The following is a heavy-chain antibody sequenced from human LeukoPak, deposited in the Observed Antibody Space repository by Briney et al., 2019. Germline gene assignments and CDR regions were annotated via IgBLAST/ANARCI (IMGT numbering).Heavy chain of an antibody. Sequence: PGGSLRLSCAASGFTFDDYAMHWVRQAPGKGLEWVSGISWNSGSIGYADSVKGRFTISRDNAKNSLYLQMNSLRAEDTALYYCAKACDSSGYYSLDYWGQGTLVTVSS. J-gene: IGHJ4*02. CDR3: AKACDSSGYYSLDY. CDR1: GFTFDDYA. CDR2: ISWNSGSI. D-gene: IGHD3-22*01. V-gene: IGHV3-9*01.